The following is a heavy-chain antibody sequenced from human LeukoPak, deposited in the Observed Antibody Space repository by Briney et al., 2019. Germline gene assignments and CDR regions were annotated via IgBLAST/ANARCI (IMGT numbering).Heavy chain of an antibody. D-gene: IGHD1-1*01. V-gene: IGHV3-30*02. Sequence: GGSLRLSCAASGFTFSSYGMHWVRQAPGKGLEWVAFIRYDGSNKYYADSVKGRFTISRGNSKNTLYLQMNSLRAEDTAVYYCANQFCTTLNYYYYYGMDVWGQGTTVTVSS. CDR2: IRYDGSNK. CDR1: GFTFSSYG. CDR3: ANQFCTTLNYYYYYGMDV. J-gene: IGHJ6*02.